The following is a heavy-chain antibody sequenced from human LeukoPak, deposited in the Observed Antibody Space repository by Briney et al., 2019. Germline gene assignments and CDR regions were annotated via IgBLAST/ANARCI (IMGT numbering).Heavy chain of an antibody. V-gene: IGHV1-46*01. J-gene: IGHJ6*03. CDR1: GYTFTSYY. CDR3: ARARLDCSGGSCYPAPSYYYYMDV. Sequence: ASVKVSCKASGYTFTSYYMHWVRQAPGQGLEWMGIINPSGGSTSYAQKFQGRVTMTRGTPTSTVYMELSSLRSEDTAVYYCARARLDCSGGSCYPAPSYYYYMDVWGKGTTVTVSS. CDR2: INPSGGST. D-gene: IGHD2-15*01.